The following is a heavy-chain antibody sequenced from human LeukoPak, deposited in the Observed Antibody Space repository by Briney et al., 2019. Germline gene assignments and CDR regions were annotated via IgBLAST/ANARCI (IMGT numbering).Heavy chain of an antibody. Sequence: SETLSLTCTVSGGSISSSSYYWGWIRQPPGKGLEWIGSIYYSGSTYYNPSLKSRVTISVDTSKNQFSLKLSSVTAADTAVYYCARADTVTTGGFDYWGQGTLVTVSS. CDR3: ARADTVTTGGFDY. CDR1: GGSISSSSYY. V-gene: IGHV4-39*07. D-gene: IGHD4-17*01. CDR2: IYYSGST. J-gene: IGHJ4*02.